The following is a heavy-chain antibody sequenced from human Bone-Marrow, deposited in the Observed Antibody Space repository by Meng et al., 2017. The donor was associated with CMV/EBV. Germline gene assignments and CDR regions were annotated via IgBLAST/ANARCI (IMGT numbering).Heavy chain of an antibody. J-gene: IGHJ3*02. CDR2: IIPILGIA. CDR3: ARFVAYYYDSSGRYAFDI. Sequence: SVKVSCKASGGTFSSYAISWVRQAPGQGLEWMGGIIPILGIANYAQKFQGRVTITADKSTSTAYMELSSVTAADTAVYYCARFVAYYYDSSGRYAFDIWGQGTMVTVSS. CDR1: GGTFSSYA. V-gene: IGHV1-69*10. D-gene: IGHD3-22*01.